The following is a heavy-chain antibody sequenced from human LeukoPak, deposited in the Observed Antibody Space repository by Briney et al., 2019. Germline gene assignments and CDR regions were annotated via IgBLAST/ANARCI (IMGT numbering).Heavy chain of an antibody. CDR2: INHSGST. Sequence: SETLSLTCAVYGGSFSGYYWSWIRQPPGKGLEWIGEINHSGSTNYNPSLKSRVTISVDTSKNQFSLKLISVTAADTAVYYCATYLEYYDTNGRFDYWGQGTLVTVSS. D-gene: IGHD3-22*01. CDR1: GGSFSGYY. J-gene: IGHJ4*02. V-gene: IGHV4-34*01. CDR3: ATYLEYYDTNGRFDY.